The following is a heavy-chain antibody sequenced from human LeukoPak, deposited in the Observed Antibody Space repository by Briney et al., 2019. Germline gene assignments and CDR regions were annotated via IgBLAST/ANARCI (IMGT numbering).Heavy chain of an antibody. J-gene: IGHJ3*02. CDR1: GGSISSYY. V-gene: IGHV4-59*01. CDR2: THYSGAT. CDR3: ASGYCGGACQLGGVDM. D-gene: IGHD2-21*02. Sequence: ETLSLTCTVSGGSISSYYWSWLRQPPGKGLEYIGYTHYSGATNYNPSLKSRVTISLDTSGNQFSLKLSSVTAADTAVYYCASGYCGGACQLGGVDMWGQGTMVTVSS.